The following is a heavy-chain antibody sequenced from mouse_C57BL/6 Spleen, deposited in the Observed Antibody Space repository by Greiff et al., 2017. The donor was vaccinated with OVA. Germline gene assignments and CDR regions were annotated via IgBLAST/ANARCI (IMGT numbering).Heavy chain of an antibody. J-gene: IGHJ3*01. CDR1: GYTFTSYW. CDR3: AREGGGRRFFAY. Sequence: QVQLQQPGAELVKPGASVKLSCKASGYTFTSYWMQWVKQRPGQGLEWIGEIDPSDSYTNYNQKFKGKATLTVDTSSSTAYMQLSSLTSEDSAVYYCAREGGGRRFFAYGGQGTLVTVSA. CDR2: IDPSDSYT. V-gene: IGHV1-50*01.